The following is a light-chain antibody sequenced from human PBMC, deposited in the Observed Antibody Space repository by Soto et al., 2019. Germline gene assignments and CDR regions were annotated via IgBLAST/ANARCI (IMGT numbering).Light chain of an antibody. Sequence: EIVLTQSPGTLSLSPGERATLSCRASQIVVNNYLAWFQQKPGQAPRLLIYGASSRATGIPDRFRGCGSGTDFTLTSDRVEPEDFAVYYCHQCSYAPLTFGGGTKVEIK. CDR2: GAS. V-gene: IGKV3-20*01. J-gene: IGKJ4*02. CDR1: QIVVNNY. CDR3: HQCSYAPLT.